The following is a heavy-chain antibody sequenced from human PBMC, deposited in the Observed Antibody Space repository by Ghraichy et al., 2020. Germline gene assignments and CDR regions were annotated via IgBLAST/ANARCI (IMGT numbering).Heavy chain of an antibody. D-gene: IGHD1-26*01. CDR1: GGSMGNFY. CDR2: INTSGTT. V-gene: IGHV4-4*07. J-gene: IGHJ3*02. Sequence: SETLSLTCTVSGGSMGNFYWGWIRQPAGKGLEWIGRINTSGTTNYNPSLKSRVTMAVDTSKNQFSLRLSSVTAADTAVYYCARVRVSATRGAFDIWGQGIIVTVS. CDR3: ARVRVSATRGAFDI.